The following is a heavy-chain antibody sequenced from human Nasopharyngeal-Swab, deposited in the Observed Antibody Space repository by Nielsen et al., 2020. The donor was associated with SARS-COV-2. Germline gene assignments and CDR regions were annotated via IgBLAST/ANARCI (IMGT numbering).Heavy chain of an antibody. CDR2: ISSSSRTI. CDR1: EFTFNTYD. CDR3: ARLRYYSSDY. V-gene: IGHV3-48*02. Sequence: GESLKISCAASEFTFNTYDVNLVRQAPGKVLEWLSYISSSSRTIYYADSVKGRFTISRDNAKNSLYLQMNTLRDEDTAVYYYARLRYYSSDYWGQGTLVTVSS. J-gene: IGHJ4*02. D-gene: IGHD1-26*01.